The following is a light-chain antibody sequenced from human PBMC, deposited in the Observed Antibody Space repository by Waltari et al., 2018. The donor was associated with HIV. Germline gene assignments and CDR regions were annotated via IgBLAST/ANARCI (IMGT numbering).Light chain of an antibody. CDR1: ALPKKN. CDR2: DDT. Sequence: SYELTQPPSVSVSPGQTARITCSGDALPKKNAYWYQQRAGQAPVLVIYDDTKRPSVIPERFSGSSSGTMATLTISGAQVEDEADYYCYSTDSSVDHRGVFGGGTKVTVL. CDR3: YSTDSSVDHRGV. J-gene: IGLJ3*02. V-gene: IGLV3-10*01.